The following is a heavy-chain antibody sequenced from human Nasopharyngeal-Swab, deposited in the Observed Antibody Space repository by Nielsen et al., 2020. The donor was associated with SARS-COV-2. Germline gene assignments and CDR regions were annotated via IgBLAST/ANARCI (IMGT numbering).Heavy chain of an antibody. CDR1: GLSFSNYG. D-gene: IGHD4-23*01. CDR2: VSSDGSNA. Sequence: GGPLRPSCAASGLSFSNYGMQWVRKAPGKGLEWLGVVSSDGSNAWYADSLKGRFALSRDNSKNTVDLQMNSLRAEDTAVYYCAAGRWYRGGNDAFDVWGQGTVVTVSS. J-gene: IGHJ3*01. V-gene: IGHV3-30*03. CDR3: AAGRWYRGGNDAFDV.